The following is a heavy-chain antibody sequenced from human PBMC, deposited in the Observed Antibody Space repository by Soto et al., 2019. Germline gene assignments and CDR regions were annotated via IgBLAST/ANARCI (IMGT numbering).Heavy chain of an antibody. D-gene: IGHD6-19*01. CDR3: ARSPSIAVAHY. J-gene: IGHJ4*02. CDR2: INAGNGNT. Sequence: QVQLVQSGAEEKKPGASVKVSCKASGYTFTSYAMNWLRQAPGQRLEWMGWINAGNGNTKYSQKFQGRVTITRDTSASTAYMELSSLRSEDTAVYYCARSPSIAVAHYWRQGPLVTVSS. V-gene: IGHV1-3*05. CDR1: GYTFTSYA.